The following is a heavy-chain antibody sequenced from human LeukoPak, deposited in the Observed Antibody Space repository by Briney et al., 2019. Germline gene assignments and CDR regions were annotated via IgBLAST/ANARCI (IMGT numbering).Heavy chain of an antibody. CDR3: AREEYGDHLW. V-gene: IGHV3-7*01. CDR1: GFTFSRYW. J-gene: IGHJ4*02. CDR2: IKQDGSEK. Sequence: GGSLRLSCAASGFTFSRYWMSWVRQAPGKGLEWVANIKQDGSEKYYVDSVKGRFTISGDNAKNSLYLQMNNLRAEDTAVYYCAREEYGDHLWWGQGTLVTVSS. D-gene: IGHD4-17*01.